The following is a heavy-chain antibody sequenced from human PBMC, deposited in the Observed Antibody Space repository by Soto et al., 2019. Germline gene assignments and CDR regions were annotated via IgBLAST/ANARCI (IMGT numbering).Heavy chain of an antibody. Sequence: SETLSLTCTVSGGSISSSTYYWGWIRQPPGKGLEWIGSIYYSGSTYYNPSLKSRVTVSVDTSKNQFSLKLSSVTAADTAVYYCARHPSDFWFDPWGQGTLVTVSS. CDR2: IYYSGST. D-gene: IGHD2-21*02. CDR1: GGSISSSTYY. V-gene: IGHV4-39*01. CDR3: ARHPSDFWFDP. J-gene: IGHJ5*02.